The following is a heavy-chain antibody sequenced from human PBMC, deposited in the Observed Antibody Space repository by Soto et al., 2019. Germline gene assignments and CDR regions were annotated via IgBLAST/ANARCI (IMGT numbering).Heavy chain of an antibody. Sequence: GGSLRLSCAASGFTVSSNYMSWVRQAPGKGLEWVSVIYSGGSTYYADSVKGRFTISRDNSKNTLYLQMNSLRAEDTAVYYCARGRPGSGSYWSAGRYYGMDVWGQGTTVTVSS. V-gene: IGHV3-53*01. D-gene: IGHD3-10*01. J-gene: IGHJ6*02. CDR2: IYSGGST. CDR1: GFTVSSNY. CDR3: ARGRPGSGSYWSAGRYYGMDV.